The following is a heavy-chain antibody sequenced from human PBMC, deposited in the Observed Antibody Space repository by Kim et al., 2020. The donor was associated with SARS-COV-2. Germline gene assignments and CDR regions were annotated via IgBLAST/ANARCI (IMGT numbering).Heavy chain of an antibody. V-gene: IGHV1-2*02. J-gene: IGHJ6*01. CDR1: GYTITGYY. CDR3: ARAPSSRWYYYYYGMDV. Sequence: ASVKVSCKASGYTITGYYMHWVRQAPVQGLEWMGWINPNSGGTNYAQKFQGRVTMTRDTSISTAYMELSRLRSDDTAEYYCARAPSSRWYYYYYGMDVW. CDR2: INPNSGGT. D-gene: IGHD2-15*01.